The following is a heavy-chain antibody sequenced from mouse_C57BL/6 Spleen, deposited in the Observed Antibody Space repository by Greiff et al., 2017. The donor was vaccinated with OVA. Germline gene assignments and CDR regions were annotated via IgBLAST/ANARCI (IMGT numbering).Heavy chain of an antibody. J-gene: IGHJ1*03. V-gene: IGHV1-50*01. CDR2: IDPSDSYT. Sequence: VQLQQSGAELVKPGASVKLSCKASGYTFTSYWLQWVKQRPGQGLEWIGEIDPSDSYTNSNQKLKGKATLTVDTSSSTAYMQLSSLTSEDSAVYYCARGYFDVWGTGTTVTVSS. CDR3: ARGYFDV. CDR1: GYTFTSYW.